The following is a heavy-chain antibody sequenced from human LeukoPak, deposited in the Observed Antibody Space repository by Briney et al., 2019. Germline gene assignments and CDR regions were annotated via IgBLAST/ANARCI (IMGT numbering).Heavy chain of an antibody. CDR2: IHDSGNA. CDR3: ARHSDRWLYGMDV. Sequence: SETLSLTCSVSGVSISYFWSWFRQPPGKGLEWIGQIHDSGNANYNPSLKSRVTISLDRPKNQFSLHLTSVTAADTAVYYCARHSDRWLYGMDVWGQGITVTVSS. V-gene: IGHV4-59*08. D-gene: IGHD5-24*01. J-gene: IGHJ6*02. CDR1: GVSISYF.